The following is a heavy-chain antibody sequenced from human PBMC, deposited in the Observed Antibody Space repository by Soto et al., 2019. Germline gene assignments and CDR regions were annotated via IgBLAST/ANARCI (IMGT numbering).Heavy chain of an antibody. CDR2: IVVGSGNT. CDR1: GFTFTSSA. J-gene: IGHJ6*02. D-gene: IGHD3-10*01. Sequence: SVKVSCKASGFTFTSSAVQWVRQARGQRLEWIGWIVVGSGNTNYAQKFQERVTITRDMSTSTAYMELSSLRSEDTAVYYCAAETYYYGSGSYRVHSSYYYGMDVWGQGTTVTVSS. CDR3: AAETYYYGSGSYRVHSSYYYGMDV. V-gene: IGHV1-58*01.